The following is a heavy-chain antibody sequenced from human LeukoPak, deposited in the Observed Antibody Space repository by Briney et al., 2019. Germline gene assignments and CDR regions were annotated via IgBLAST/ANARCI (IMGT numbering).Heavy chain of an antibody. CDR2: ISAYNGNT. Sequence: ASVKVSCKASGYTFTSYGISWVRQAPGQGLEWMGWISAYNGNTNYAQKLQGRVTMTEDTSTDTAYMELSSLRSEDTAVYYCATPGRSRGPVDYWGQGTLVTVSS. V-gene: IGHV1-18*01. CDR3: ATPGRSRGPVDY. J-gene: IGHJ4*02. CDR1: GYTFTSYG. D-gene: IGHD2/OR15-2a*01.